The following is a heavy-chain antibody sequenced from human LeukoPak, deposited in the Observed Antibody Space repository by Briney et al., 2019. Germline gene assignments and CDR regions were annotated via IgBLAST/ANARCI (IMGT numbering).Heavy chain of an antibody. CDR2: IYPGDSDT. D-gene: IGHD3-3*01. Sequence: GESLKISCKGSGYSFTSYWIGWVRQMPGKGLEWMGIIYPGDSDTRYSPSFQGQVTISADKSISTAYLQWSSLKASDTAMYYCARHLAGADYDFWSGSHYYYYMDVWGKGTTVTVSS. V-gene: IGHV5-51*01. J-gene: IGHJ6*03. CDR3: ARHLAGADYDFWSGSHYYYYMDV. CDR1: GYSFTSYW.